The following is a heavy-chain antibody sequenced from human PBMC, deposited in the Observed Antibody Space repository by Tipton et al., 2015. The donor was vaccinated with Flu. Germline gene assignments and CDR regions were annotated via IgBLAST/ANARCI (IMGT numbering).Heavy chain of an antibody. CDR2: MFYSGST. Sequence: TLSLTCSVSGGSIRGYYWSWIRQPPGKGPEVIGYMFYSGSTNYNPSLKSRVTISIDTSKDLFSLKLTPVTAAVTAVYYCARLASVNWFDPWGQGTLVTVSS. CDR3: ARLASVNWFDP. J-gene: IGHJ5*02. V-gene: IGHV4-59*08. CDR1: GGSIRGYY.